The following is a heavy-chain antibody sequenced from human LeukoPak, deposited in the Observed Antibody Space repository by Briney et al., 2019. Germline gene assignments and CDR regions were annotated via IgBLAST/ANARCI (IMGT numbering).Heavy chain of an antibody. J-gene: IGHJ4*02. Sequence: SQTLSLTCTVSGGSISSGGYYWSWIRQPPGKGLEWIGYVYHSGSTYYNPSLKSRVTISVDRSKNQFSLKLSSVTAADTAVYYCARGGYGRTYWGQGTLVTVSS. CDR1: GGSISSGGYY. D-gene: IGHD5-18*01. CDR3: ARGGYGRTY. CDR2: VYHSGST. V-gene: IGHV4-30-2*01.